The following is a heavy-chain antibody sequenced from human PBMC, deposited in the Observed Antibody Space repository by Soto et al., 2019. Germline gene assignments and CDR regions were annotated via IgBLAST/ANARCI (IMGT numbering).Heavy chain of an antibody. V-gene: IGHV1-46*01. CDR2: LNPNGGST. CDR1: GYTFTNSY. Sequence: ASVKVSCKASGYTFTNSYIHWVRQAPGQGLEWMALLNPNGGSTNYAQNFQGRVTVTRDTSTSTVYMELTSLTSEDTAVYYCARNLAAGDYWGQGTLVPSPQ. CDR3: ARNLAAGDY. D-gene: IGHD6-13*01. J-gene: IGHJ4*02.